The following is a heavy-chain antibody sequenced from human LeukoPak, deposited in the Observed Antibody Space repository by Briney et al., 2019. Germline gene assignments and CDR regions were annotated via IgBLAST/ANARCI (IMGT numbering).Heavy chain of an antibody. Sequence: ASVKVSCKASGYTFTSYGISWVRQAPGQGLEWMGWISAYNGNTNYAQKLQGRVTMTTDTSTSTAYMELRSLRSDDTAVYYCARDQPGDCSGGSCYDYWGQGTLVTVSS. CDR1: GYTFTSYG. V-gene: IGHV1-18*01. D-gene: IGHD2-15*01. CDR2: ISAYNGNT. CDR3: ARDQPGDCSGGSCYDY. J-gene: IGHJ4*02.